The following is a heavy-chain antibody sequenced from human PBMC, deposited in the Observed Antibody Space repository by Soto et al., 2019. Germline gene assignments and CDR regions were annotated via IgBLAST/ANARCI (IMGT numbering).Heavy chain of an antibody. Sequence: PGGSLRLSCAASGFTFSNYAMTWVRQAPGKGLEWVSGISGGGGTTYYADSVKGRFTISRDNSKSTLYLQMNSLGVEDTALYYCSYDTFGDKDFWGQGTPVTVSS. CDR3: SYDTFGDKDF. J-gene: IGHJ4*02. V-gene: IGHV3-23*01. CDR2: ISGGGGTT. CDR1: GFTFSNYA. D-gene: IGHD3-9*01.